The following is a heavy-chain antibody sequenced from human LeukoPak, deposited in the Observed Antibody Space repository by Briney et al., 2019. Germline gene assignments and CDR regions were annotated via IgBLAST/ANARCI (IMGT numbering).Heavy chain of an antibody. CDR3: ARETSEQWLADDAFDI. Sequence: GGCLRLSCAASGFTFSSYSMNWVRQAPGDVLEWVSSISSSSSYIYYADSVKGRFTISRDNAKNSLYLQMNSLRAEDTAVYYCARETSEQWLADDAFDIWGQGTMVTVSS. CDR2: ISSSSSYI. V-gene: IGHV3-21*01. CDR1: GFTFSSYS. J-gene: IGHJ3*02. D-gene: IGHD6-19*01.